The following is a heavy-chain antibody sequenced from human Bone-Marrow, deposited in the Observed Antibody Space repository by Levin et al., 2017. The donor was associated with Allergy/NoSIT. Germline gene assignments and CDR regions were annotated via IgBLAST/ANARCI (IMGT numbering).Heavy chain of an antibody. Sequence: GGSLRLSCVASGFTLSQYDMIWVRQSPGKGLEWLSTISNTGTTVSFADSVKGRFTVSRYNTKKSFFLEMNSLRAAGPAFYYWARASFRTASLLAHYYGIGERGQGTTVSVSS. CDR2: ISNTGTTV. V-gene: IGHV3-48*03. J-gene: IGHJ6*02. CDR3: ARASFRTASLLAHYYGIGE. CDR1: GFTLSQYD. D-gene: IGHD3-16*01.